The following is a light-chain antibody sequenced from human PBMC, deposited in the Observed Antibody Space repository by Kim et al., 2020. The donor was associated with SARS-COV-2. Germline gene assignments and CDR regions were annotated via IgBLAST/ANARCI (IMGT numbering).Light chain of an antibody. CDR2: AAS. Sequence: ASVGDRVTITCRASQSISSYLDWYQQKPGKAPKLLIYAASSLQSGVPSRFSGSGSGTDFTLTISSLQPEDFATYYCQQSYSTPGTFGQGTKVDIK. V-gene: IGKV1-39*01. CDR1: QSISSY. CDR3: QQSYSTPGT. J-gene: IGKJ1*01.